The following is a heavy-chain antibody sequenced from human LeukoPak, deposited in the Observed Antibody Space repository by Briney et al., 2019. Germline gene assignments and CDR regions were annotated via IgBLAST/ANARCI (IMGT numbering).Heavy chain of an antibody. D-gene: IGHD3-3*01. CDR2: IYYSGST. J-gene: IGHJ5*02. V-gene: IGHV4-30-4*01. CDR3: ARVRTYYDFWSGYSYIWFDP. CDR1: GGSISSGDYY. Sequence: PSETLSLTCTVSGGSISSGDYYWSWIRQPPGKGLEWIGYIYYSGSTYYNPSLKSRVTISVDTSKNQFSLKLSSVTAADTAVYYCARVRTYYDFWSGYSYIWFDPWGQGTLVTVSS.